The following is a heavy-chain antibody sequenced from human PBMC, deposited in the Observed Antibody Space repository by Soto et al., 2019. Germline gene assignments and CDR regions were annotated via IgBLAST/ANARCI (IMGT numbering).Heavy chain of an antibody. Sequence: QLQLQESGPGLVKPSETLSLTCTVSGASVSTSTDYWGWIRQPPGKGLEWIGSIPYIGSTYYNPSLKRGATISVVSSNTQFPLTLNSVTAADTAVDYCARPASGGLVPFDCWGQGTLVTVSS. V-gene: IGHV4-39*01. D-gene: IGHD6-6*01. CDR2: IPYIGST. J-gene: IGHJ4*02. CDR3: ARPASGGLVPFDC. CDR1: GASVSTSTDY.